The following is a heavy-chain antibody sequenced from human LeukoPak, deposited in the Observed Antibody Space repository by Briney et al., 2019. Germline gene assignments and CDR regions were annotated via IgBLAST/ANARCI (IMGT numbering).Heavy chain of an antibody. V-gene: IGHV3-48*03. CDR1: GFTFSSYE. Sequence: GGSLRLSCAASGFTFSSYEMNWVRQAPGKGLEWVSYISSTSTIYYADSVKGRFTISRDNAKNSLYLQMNSLRVEDTAVYYCARGRLYYYMDVWGKGTTVTVSS. CDR3: ARGRLYYYMDV. D-gene: IGHD6-25*01. J-gene: IGHJ6*03. CDR2: ISSTSTI.